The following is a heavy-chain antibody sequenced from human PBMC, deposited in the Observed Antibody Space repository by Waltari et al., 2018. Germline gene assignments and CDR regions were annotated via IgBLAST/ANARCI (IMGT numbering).Heavy chain of an antibody. J-gene: IGHJ4*02. CDR3: ARGDGGYGHSGY. V-gene: IGHV4-61*02. D-gene: IGHD5-18*01. CDR1: GGSIRSGSSY. Sequence: QVQLQESGPGLVKHSQTLSLTCTVSGGSIRSGSSYVPWIRQPAGKGLEWIGRIYTSGSTNYNPSLKSRVTISVDTSKNQFSLKLSSVTAADTAVYYCARGDGGYGHSGYWGQGTLVTVSS. CDR2: IYTSGST.